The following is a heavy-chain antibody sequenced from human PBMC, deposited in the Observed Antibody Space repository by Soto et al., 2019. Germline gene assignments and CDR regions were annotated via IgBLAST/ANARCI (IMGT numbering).Heavy chain of an antibody. J-gene: IGHJ6*02. V-gene: IGHV4-4*07. CDR2: IYTSGST. CDR1: GGSISSYY. D-gene: IGHD3-10*01. Sequence: PXETLPLSCTVSGGSISSYYWSWIRQPAGKGLEWIGRIYTSGSTNYNPSLKSRVTMSVDTSKNQFSLKLSSVTAADTAVYYCAGSYGSGSYVGYYYGMDVWGQGTTVTV. CDR3: AGSYGSGSYVGYYYGMDV.